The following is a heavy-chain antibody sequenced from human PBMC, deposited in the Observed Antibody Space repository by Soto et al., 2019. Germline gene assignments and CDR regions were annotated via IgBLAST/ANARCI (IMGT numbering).Heavy chain of an antibody. J-gene: IGHJ4*02. V-gene: IGHV3-30-3*01. Sequence: GGSLRLSCAASGFTFSSYAMHWVRQAPGKGLEWVAVISYDGSNKYYADSVKGRFTISRDNSKNTLYLQMNSLRGEDTAVYYCARESSGYSSYFDYWGQGTLVTVSS. CDR2: ISYDGSNK. D-gene: IGHD5-12*01. CDR3: ARESSGYSSYFDY. CDR1: GFTFSSYA.